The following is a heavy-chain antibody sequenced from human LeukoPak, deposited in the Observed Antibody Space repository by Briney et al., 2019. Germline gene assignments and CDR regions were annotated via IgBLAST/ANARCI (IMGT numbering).Heavy chain of an antibody. CDR1: GFTFSSYA. V-gene: IGHV3-30*15. D-gene: IGHD3-3*01. Sequence: GGSLRLSCAASGFTFSSYALHWVRQAPSKGLEWVALISYDEINKYYADSVKGRFTISRDTSKNTLYLQMSSLRAEDTAVYYCARAMGYDFFLDGFDPWGQGTLVTVSS. J-gene: IGHJ5*02. CDR3: ARAMGYDFFLDGFDP. CDR2: ISYDEINK.